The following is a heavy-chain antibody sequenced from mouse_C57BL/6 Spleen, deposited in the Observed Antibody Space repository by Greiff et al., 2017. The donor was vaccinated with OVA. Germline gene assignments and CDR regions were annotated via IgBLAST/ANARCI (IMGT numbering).Heavy chain of an antibody. V-gene: IGHV15-2*01. CDR1: DSEVFPIAY. CDR3: AREHYGSSSDWYFDV. J-gene: IGHJ1*03. Sequence: QVQLKQSGSELRSPGSSVKLSCKDFDSEVFPIAYMSWVRQKPGHGFEWIGGILPSIGRTIYGEKFEDKATLDADTLSNTAYLELNSLTSEDSAIYYCAREHYGSSSDWYFDVWGTGTTVTVSS. CDR2: ILPSIGRT. D-gene: IGHD1-1*01.